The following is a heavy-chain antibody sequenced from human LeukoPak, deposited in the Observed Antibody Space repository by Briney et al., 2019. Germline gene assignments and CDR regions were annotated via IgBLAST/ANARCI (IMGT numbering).Heavy chain of an antibody. Sequence: GGSLRLSCAASGFTFSSYWMSWVRQAPGKGLEWVANIKQDGSEKYYVDSVKGRFTISRDNAKNSLYLQMNSLRAEDTAVYYCARVASSGYYYFSDYWGQGTQVTVSS. V-gene: IGHV3-7*01. CDR2: IKQDGSEK. J-gene: IGHJ4*02. CDR3: ARVASSGYYYFSDY. CDR1: GFTFSSYW. D-gene: IGHD3-22*01.